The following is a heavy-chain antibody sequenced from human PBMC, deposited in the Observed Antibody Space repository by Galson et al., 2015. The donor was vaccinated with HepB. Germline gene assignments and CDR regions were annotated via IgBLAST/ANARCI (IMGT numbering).Heavy chain of an antibody. CDR1: GFIFSTYS. CDR3: ARDTMGVIDY. V-gene: IGHV3-48*02. CDR2: ISYSSSAI. J-gene: IGHJ4*02. D-gene: IGHD3-16*01. Sequence: SLRLSCAASGFIFSTYSMNWVRQAPGKGLEWISYISYSSSAIYYADSVKGRFTISRDNAKTSVYLQMNSLRDEDTAMYYCARDTMGVIDYWGQGTLVTVSS.